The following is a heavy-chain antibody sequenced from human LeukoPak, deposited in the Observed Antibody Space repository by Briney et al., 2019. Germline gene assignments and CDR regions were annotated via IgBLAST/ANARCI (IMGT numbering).Heavy chain of an antibody. CDR3: ARDLNSGYDDDAFDI. D-gene: IGHD5-12*01. CDR2: ISYDGSNK. V-gene: IGHV3-30*03. CDR1: GFTFSSYG. Sequence: GRSLRLSCAASGFTFSSYGMHWVRQAPGKGLEWVAVISYDGSNKYYADSVKGRFTISRDNSKNTLYLQMNSLRAEDTAVYYCARDLNSGYDDDAFDIWGQGTMVTVSS. J-gene: IGHJ3*02.